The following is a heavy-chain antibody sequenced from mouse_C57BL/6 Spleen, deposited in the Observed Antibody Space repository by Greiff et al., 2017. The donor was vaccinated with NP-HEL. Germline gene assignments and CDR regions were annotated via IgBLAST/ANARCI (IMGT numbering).Heavy chain of an antibody. CDR1: GYTFTSYW. V-gene: IGHV1-64*01. J-gene: IGHJ4*01. D-gene: IGHD1-1*01. CDR3: ARGPITTVVAPHAMDY. Sequence: QVQLQQPGAELVKPGASVKLSCKASGYTFTSYWMHWVKQRPGQGLEWIGMIHPNSGSTNYNEKFKSKATLTVDKSSSTAYMQLSSLTSEDSAVYYCARGPITTVVAPHAMDYWGQGTSVTVSS. CDR2: IHPNSGST.